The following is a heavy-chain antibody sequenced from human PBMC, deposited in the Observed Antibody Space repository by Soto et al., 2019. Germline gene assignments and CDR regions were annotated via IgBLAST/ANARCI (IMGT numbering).Heavy chain of an antibody. V-gene: IGHV4-31*03. J-gene: IGHJ3*02. D-gene: IGHD4-17*01. CDR2: IYYSGST. CDR1: GGSISSGGYY. CDR3: ARAEDGDYAFDI. Sequence: SETLSLTCTVSGGSISSGGYYWSWIRQHPGKGLELIGYIYYSGSTHYNPSLQSRGSISLDTSKNQFSLQLSSVTAADTAVYYCARAEDGDYAFDIWGQGTMVT.